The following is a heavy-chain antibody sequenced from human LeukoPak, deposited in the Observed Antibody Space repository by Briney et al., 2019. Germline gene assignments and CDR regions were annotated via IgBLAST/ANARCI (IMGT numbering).Heavy chain of an antibody. CDR1: GFSFSDYH. D-gene: IGHD6-19*01. V-gene: IGHV3-11*01. J-gene: IGHJ4*02. CDR2: MSPGGGNI. CDR3: SSGRDIAVAGPGGYFDY. Sequence: GGSLRLSCAASGFSFSDYHMNWIRQAPGKGLEWISYMSPGGGNIYFADSVKGRFTLSRDNAKHSLDLQMNSLTAENTAVYYCSSGRDIAVAGPGGYFDYWGQGTLVTVSS.